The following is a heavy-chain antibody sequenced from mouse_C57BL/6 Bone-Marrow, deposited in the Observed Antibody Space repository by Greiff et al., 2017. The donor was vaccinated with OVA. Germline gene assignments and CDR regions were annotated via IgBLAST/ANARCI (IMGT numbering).Heavy chain of an antibody. CDR1: GFTFSSYA. Sequence: EVKVVESGEGLVKPGGSLKLSCAASGFTFSSYAMSWVRQTPEKRLEWVAYISSGGDYIYYADTVKGRFTISRDNARNNLYLQMSSLKSEDTAMYYCTRREGYYSNYVGAMDYWGQGTSVTVSS. V-gene: IGHV5S21*01. J-gene: IGHJ4*01. CDR2: ISSGGDYI. D-gene: IGHD2-5*01. CDR3: TRREGYYSNYVGAMDY.